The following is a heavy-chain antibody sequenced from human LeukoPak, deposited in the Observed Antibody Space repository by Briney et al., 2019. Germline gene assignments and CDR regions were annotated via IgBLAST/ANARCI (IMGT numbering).Heavy chain of an antibody. CDR1: GFTFSNYA. V-gene: IGHV3-30*14. Sequence: GGSLRPSCAATGFTFSNYAIHWGRQAPGKGLEWVAFISDDGSRQHYADSVKGRFTISRDNSKNTVYLQMNSLRAEDTAVYYCARGETSSYDYWGQGTLVTVSS. CDR2: ISDDGSRQ. CDR3: ARGETSSYDY. D-gene: IGHD2-2*01. J-gene: IGHJ4*02.